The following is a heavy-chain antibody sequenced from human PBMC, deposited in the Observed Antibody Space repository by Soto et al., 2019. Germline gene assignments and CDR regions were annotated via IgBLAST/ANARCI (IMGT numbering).Heavy chain of an antibody. CDR3: GREGGVMAAKGC. Sequence: EVQLVESGGGLVKPGGSLRLSCAASGFTFSSYSMNWVRQAPEKGLEWVSSISTSGSHKQYTDSVKGRFTISRDNAKNSLYLQRISRGAEETAVGYGGREGGVMAAKGCGGQGALVTVSS. J-gene: IGHJ4*02. CDR2: ISTSGSHK. V-gene: IGHV3-21*01. D-gene: IGHD2-15*01. CDR1: GFTFSSYS.